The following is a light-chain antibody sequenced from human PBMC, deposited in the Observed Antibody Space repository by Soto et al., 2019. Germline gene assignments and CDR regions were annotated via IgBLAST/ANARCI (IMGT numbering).Light chain of an antibody. CDR3: QSYDSSLRVV. J-gene: IGLJ2*01. CDR1: YSNVETNY. CDR2: TND. V-gene: IGLV1-47*02. Sequence: QSVLTQPPSASGTPGQRVTISCSGSYSNVETNYVYWYQQVPGTAPKLLIYTNDQRPSGVPDRFSGSKSGTSASLAITGLQAEDEADYYCQSYDSSLRVVFGGGTKLTVL.